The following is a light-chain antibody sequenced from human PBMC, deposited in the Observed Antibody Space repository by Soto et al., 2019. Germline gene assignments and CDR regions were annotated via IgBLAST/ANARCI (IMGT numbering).Light chain of an antibody. CDR3: QQNYDVSYT. CDR1: PSIGSY. Sequence: QLTQAPSLLSASVGDRVTITCRASPSIGSYLNWYQHKPGEAPKLLIFAADTLKSGVPSRFSGSGFNKEFTLIVTSLQPEDFATYYCQQNYDVSYTFGLGTRVEIK. CDR2: AAD. J-gene: IGKJ2*01. V-gene: IGKV1-39*01.